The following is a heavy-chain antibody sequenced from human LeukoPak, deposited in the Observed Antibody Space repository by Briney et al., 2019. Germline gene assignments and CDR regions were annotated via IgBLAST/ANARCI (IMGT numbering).Heavy chain of an antibody. CDR1: GGSISSSSYY. J-gene: IGHJ5*02. CDR3: ARGAPAVAGTPANWFDP. CDR2: INHSGST. D-gene: IGHD6-19*01. Sequence: PSETLSLTCTVSGGSISSSSYYWGWIRQPPGKGLEWIGEINHSGSTNYNPSLKSRVTISVDTSKNQFSLKLSSVTAADTAVYYCARGAPAVAGTPANWFDPWGQGTLVTVSS. V-gene: IGHV4-39*07.